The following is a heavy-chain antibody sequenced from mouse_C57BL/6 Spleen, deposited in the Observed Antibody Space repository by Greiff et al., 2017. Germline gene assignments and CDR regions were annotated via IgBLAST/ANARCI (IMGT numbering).Heavy chain of an antibody. CDR2: ISSGGSYT. V-gene: IGHV5-6*02. CDR3: ARHGKGDYYGSSLDY. D-gene: IGHD1-1*01. Sequence: EVKLVESGGDLVKPGGSLKLSCAASGFTFSSYGMSWVRQTPDKRLEWVATISSGGSYTYYPDSVKGRFTISRDNAKNTLYLQTSSLKSEDTAMYYCARHGKGDYYGSSLDYWGQGTTLTVSS. J-gene: IGHJ2*01. CDR1: GFTFSSYG.